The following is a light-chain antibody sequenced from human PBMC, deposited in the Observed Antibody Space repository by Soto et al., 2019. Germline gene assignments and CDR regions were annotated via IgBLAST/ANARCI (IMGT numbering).Light chain of an antibody. CDR2: LNSDGSH. J-gene: IGLJ2*01. CDR3: QTWGPGFQV. V-gene: IGLV4-69*01. CDR1: SGHNTYT. Sequence: QLVLTQSPSASASLGASVKLTCTLSSGHNTYTVAWHQQQPGKGPRYLMKLNSDGSHNRGDGILDRFSGSSSGAERYLTISSLQSDEEADYYCQTWGPGFQVFGGGTKVTVL.